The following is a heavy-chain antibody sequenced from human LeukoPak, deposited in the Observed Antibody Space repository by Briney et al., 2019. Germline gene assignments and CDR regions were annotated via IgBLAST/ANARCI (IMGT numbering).Heavy chain of an antibody. CDR3: ARVREEWLSIDY. Sequence: SETLSLTCTVSGGSISSRTYYWGWIRQPPGKGLEWIGYIYYSGSTNYNPSLKSRVTISVDTSKNQFSLKLSSVTAADTAVYYCARVREEWLSIDYWGQGTLVTVSS. J-gene: IGHJ4*02. CDR2: IYYSGST. V-gene: IGHV4-61*01. CDR1: GGSISSRTYY. D-gene: IGHD3-3*01.